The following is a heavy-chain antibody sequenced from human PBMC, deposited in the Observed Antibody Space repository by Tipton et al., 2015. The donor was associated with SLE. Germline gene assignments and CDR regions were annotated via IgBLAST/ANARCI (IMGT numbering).Heavy chain of an antibody. CDR3: ATSSRHHYWYFDL. J-gene: IGHJ2*01. CDR1: GGSISRSSYY. CDR2: IYYSGST. Sequence: TLSLTCTVSGGSISRSSYYWSWIRQPPGKGLEWIGSIYYSGSTYYNPSLKSRITISVDTSKNQFSLKLTSVTAADTAVYYCATSSRHHYWYFDLWGRGTLVTVSS. V-gene: IGHV4-39*07. D-gene: IGHD6-13*01.